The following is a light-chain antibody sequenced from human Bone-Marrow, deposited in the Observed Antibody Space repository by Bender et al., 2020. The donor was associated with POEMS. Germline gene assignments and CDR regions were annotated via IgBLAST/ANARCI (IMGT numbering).Light chain of an antibody. V-gene: IGLV2-14*03. Sequence: QSALTQPASVSGSPGQSITISCTGTTTDVGVSNFVSWYQHHPDKAPRLVIFDVDDRPSGVSSRFSGSKSGNTASLTISGLQAEDEAHYYCSSYTITNTWVFGGGTKLTVL. CDR1: TTDVGVSNF. J-gene: IGLJ3*02. CDR2: DVD. CDR3: SSYTITNTWV.